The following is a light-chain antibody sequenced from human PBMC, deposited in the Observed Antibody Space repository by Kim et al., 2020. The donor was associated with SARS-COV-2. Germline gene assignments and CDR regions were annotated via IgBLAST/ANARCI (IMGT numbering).Light chain of an antibody. Sequence: VSPGQTARITCSGDVLAKKYARWFQQKPGQAPVFVIYKDTERPSGIPERFSGSSSGTTVTLTISGAQFGDEGDYYCYSYSAAGEPLLGGGTQLTVL. V-gene: IGLV3-27*01. J-gene: IGLJ2*01. CDR2: KDT. CDR3: YSYSAAGEPL. CDR1: VLAKKY.